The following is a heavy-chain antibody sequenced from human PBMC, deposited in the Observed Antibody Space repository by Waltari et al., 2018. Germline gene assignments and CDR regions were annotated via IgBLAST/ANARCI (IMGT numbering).Heavy chain of an antibody. Sequence: QVQLVESGGGVVQPGRSLRLSCAASGFTFSTYTMHWVRQAPGKGLGWVAVTSHDESHQYYADSVKGRFTISKDNSKNTLYLQMNSLSTEDTAMYYCARDDRDGLPDYFDFWGQGTLVTVSS. CDR3: ARDDRDGLPDYFDF. CDR2: TSHDESHQ. CDR1: GFTFSTYT. J-gene: IGHJ4*02. D-gene: IGHD2-8*01. V-gene: IGHV3-30*01.